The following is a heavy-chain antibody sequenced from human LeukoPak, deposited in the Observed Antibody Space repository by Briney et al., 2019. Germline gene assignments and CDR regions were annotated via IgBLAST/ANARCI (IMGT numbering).Heavy chain of an antibody. CDR3: AIGAVGFDY. V-gene: IGHV1-8*03. J-gene: IGHJ4*02. Sequence: ASVKVSCKASGYTFTGYYVHRVRQAPGQGLEWMGWINPNSDNTDYAQKFQGRVTFTRNTSINTAYMELTSLRSEDTAVYYCAIGAVGFDYWGQGTLVTVSS. CDR1: GYTFTGYY. D-gene: IGHD2-2*01. CDR2: INPNSDNT.